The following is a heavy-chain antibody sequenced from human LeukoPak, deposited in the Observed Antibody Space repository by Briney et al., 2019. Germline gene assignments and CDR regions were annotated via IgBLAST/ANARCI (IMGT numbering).Heavy chain of an antibody. CDR1: GYTFTSYD. D-gene: IGHD6-6*01. CDR2: MNPNSGNT. Sequence: ASVKVSCKASGYTFTSYDINWVRQATGQGLEWMGWMNPNSGNTGYAQKFQGRVTMTRNTSISTAYMELSSLRSEDTAVYYCARRDSSSFSEEASSRGNWFDPWGQGTLVTVSS. CDR3: ARRDSSSFSEEASSRGNWFDP. V-gene: IGHV1-8*01. J-gene: IGHJ5*02.